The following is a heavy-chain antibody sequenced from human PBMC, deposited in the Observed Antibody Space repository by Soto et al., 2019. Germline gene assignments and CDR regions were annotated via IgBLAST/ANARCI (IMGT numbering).Heavy chain of an antibody. Sequence: QVHLVQPGAEVEKPGASVKVSCKAFGYTFTKFAISWVRQAPGQGLEWMGWVNTYNGKTNYAQNLQGRVTMTRDTSTSTAYMELRSLRSDDTAVYFCAREGIFGVVTTTSAYYYMDVWGSGTTVTVSS. D-gene: IGHD3-3*01. CDR2: VNTYNGKT. V-gene: IGHV1-18*01. J-gene: IGHJ6*03. CDR1: GYTFTKFA. CDR3: AREGIFGVVTTTSAYYYMDV.